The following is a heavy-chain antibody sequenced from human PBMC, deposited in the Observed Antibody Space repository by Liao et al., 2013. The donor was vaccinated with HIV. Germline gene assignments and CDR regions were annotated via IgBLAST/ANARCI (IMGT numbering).Heavy chain of an antibody. CDR1: GGSISSSSYY. CDR2: IYYSGST. D-gene: IGHD3-22*01. V-gene: IGHV4-39*07. Sequence: QVQLQESGPGLVKPSETLSLTCTVSGGSISSSSYYWGWIRQPPGKGLEWIGSIYYSGSTYYNPSLKSRVTMSVDTSKNQFSLKLSSVTAADTAVYYCARDQMDYYDSSGYPIGAAFDIWAKGQWSPSLQ. CDR3: ARDQMDYYDSSGYPIGAAFDI. J-gene: IGHJ3*02.